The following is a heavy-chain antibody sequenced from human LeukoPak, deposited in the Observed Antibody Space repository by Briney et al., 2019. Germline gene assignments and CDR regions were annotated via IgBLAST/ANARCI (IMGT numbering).Heavy chain of an antibody. J-gene: IGHJ5*02. V-gene: IGHV3-30*02. CDR2: IRYDGSNK. CDR3: AKDPYHTIFGVVIGTFDP. Sequence: GGSLRLSCAASGFTFSSYGMHWVRQAPGKGLEWVAFIRYDGSNKCYADSVKGRFTISRDNSKNTLYLQMNSLRAEDTAVYYCAKDPYHTIFGVVIGTFDPWGQGTLVTVSS. CDR1: GFTFSSYG. D-gene: IGHD3-3*01.